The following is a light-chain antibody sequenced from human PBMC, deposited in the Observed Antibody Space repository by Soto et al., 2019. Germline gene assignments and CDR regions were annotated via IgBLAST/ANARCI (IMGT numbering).Light chain of an antibody. CDR3: QQRNVWPPIT. CDR1: QSIRTS. J-gene: IGKJ5*01. V-gene: IGKV3-11*01. Sequence: LSHSPATLSLSKGERATLSCRACQSIRTSLAWYQQKPGQAPRLVIFDASNRANGVPARFGGSGSGTDFTLTINSLEPEDFAVYYCQQRNVWPPITFGQRTLLEI. CDR2: DAS.